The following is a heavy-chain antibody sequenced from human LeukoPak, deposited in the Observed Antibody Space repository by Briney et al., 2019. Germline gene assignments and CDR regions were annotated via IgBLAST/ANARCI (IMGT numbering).Heavy chain of an antibody. D-gene: IGHD4-23*01. J-gene: IGHJ4*02. Sequence: SETLSLTCTVSGDSISADYYWAWIRQPPGKGLEWVGSIYHIGNAYYNPSLKSRVTISVDTSKNQFSLKLSPVTAADTARYYCARVGVDYSGNIIKYFFDYWGQGTLVTVSS. CDR2: IYHIGNA. CDR3: ARVGVDYSGNIIKYFFDY. V-gene: IGHV4-38-2*02. CDR1: GDSISADYY.